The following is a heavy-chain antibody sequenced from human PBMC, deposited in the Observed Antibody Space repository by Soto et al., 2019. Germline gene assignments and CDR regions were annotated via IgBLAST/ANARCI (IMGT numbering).Heavy chain of an antibody. CDR1: GFTFSSYA. V-gene: IGHV3-23*01. CDR3: AKDGDYYDSSGYYSPDAFDI. CDR2: ISGSGGST. D-gene: IGHD3-22*01. J-gene: IGHJ3*02. Sequence: GGSLSLSCAASGFTFSSYAMSWVRQAPGKGLEWVSAISGSGGSTYYADSVKGRFTISRDNSKNTLYLQMNSLRAEDTAVYYCAKDGDYYDSSGYYSPDAFDIRGQRTMVTVSS.